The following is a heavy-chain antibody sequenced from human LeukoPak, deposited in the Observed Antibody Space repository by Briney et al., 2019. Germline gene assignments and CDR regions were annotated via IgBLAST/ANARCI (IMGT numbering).Heavy chain of an antibody. Sequence: SETLSLTCAVSGVSITSYYWSWIRQPPGEGLEWIGSIYHSGSTYYNPSLKSRVTISVDTSKNQFSRKLSSVTAADTAVYYCASHYYGSGSQTGDYYYMDVWGKGTTVTVSS. J-gene: IGHJ6*03. CDR1: GVSITSYY. V-gene: IGHV4-38-2*01. CDR2: IYHSGST. D-gene: IGHD3-10*01. CDR3: ASHYYGSGSQTGDYYYMDV.